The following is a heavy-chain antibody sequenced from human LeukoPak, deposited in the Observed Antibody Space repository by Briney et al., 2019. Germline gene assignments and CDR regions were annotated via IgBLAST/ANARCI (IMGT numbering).Heavy chain of an antibody. D-gene: IGHD2-2*01. CDR1: GFTFSGYT. CDR2: ISSSSIYK. J-gene: IGHJ3*02. CDR3: ARVDQRSCTRTSCPRVRAFDI. Sequence: GGSLRLSCAASGFTFSGYTMNWVRQAPGKGLEWVSSISSSSIYKYYADSMRGRFTISRDNAKNSLYLQMNSLRAEDTAVYYCARVDQRSCTRTSCPRVRAFDIWGQGTVVTVSS. V-gene: IGHV3-21*01.